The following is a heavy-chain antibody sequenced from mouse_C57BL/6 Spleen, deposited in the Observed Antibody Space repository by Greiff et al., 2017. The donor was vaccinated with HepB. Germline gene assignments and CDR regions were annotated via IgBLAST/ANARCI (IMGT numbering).Heavy chain of an antibody. CDR3: ARGNLYAMDY. Sequence: QVQLKESGAELVRPGTSVKMSCKASGYTFTNYWIGWAKQRPGHGLEWIGDIYPGGGYTNYNEKFKGKATLTADKSSSTAYMQFSSLTSEDSAIYYCARGNLYAMDYWGQGTSVTVSS. V-gene: IGHV1-63*01. CDR1: GYTFTNYW. CDR2: IYPGGGYT. J-gene: IGHJ4*01.